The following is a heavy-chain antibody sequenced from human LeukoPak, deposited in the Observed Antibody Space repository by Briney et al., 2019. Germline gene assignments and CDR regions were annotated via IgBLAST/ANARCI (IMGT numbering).Heavy chain of an antibody. CDR2: ISAYNGNT. CDR3: ARSIAAAGTRWFDP. CDR1: GYTLTELS. V-gene: IGHV1-18*01. J-gene: IGHJ5*02. Sequence: ASVTVSCTVSGYTLTELSMHWVRQAPGKGLEWMGWISAYNGNTNYAQKLQGRVTMTTDTSTSTAYMELRSLRSDDTAVYYCARSIAAAGTRWFDPWGQGTLVTVSS. D-gene: IGHD6-13*01.